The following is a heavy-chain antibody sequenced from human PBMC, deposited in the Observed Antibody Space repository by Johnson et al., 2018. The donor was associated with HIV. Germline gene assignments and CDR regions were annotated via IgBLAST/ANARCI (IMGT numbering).Heavy chain of an antibody. CDR1: GFTLDDYG. Sequence: VQLVESGGGVVRPGGSLRLSCAASGFTLDDYGMAWVRQAPGKGLEWVSGINWNGGSTGYADSVKGRFTISRDNAKNSLYLQMHSLRLEDTAVYYCAKVRWLRLDNEAFDSWGQGTMVTVS. CDR2: INWNGGST. CDR3: AKVRWLRLDNEAFDS. D-gene: IGHD5-12*01. J-gene: IGHJ3*02. V-gene: IGHV3-20*04.